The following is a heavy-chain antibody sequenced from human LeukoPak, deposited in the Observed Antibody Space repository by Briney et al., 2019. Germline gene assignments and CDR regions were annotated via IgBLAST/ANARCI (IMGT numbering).Heavy chain of an antibody. CDR1: GFTFSSYE. D-gene: IGHD3-16*02. CDR3: AKLYYDYVWGSYRYYFFDY. CDR2: TSGSGGKT. V-gene: IGHV3-23*01. J-gene: IGHJ4*02. Sequence: GGSLRLSCAASGFTFSSYEMTWVRQAPGKGLEWVSGTSGSGGKTYYADSVKGRFTISRDNSKNMLYLQVNSLRAEDTAVYYCAKLYYDYVWGSYRYYFFDYWGQGTLVTVSS.